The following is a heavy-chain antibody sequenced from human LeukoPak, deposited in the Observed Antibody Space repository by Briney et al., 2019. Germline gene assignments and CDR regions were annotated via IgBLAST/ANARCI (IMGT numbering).Heavy chain of an antibody. CDR2: IKASSGAA. V-gene: IGHV1-2*02. CDR3: ARGGSGWFYNSLDP. CDR1: GYSFTAYY. J-gene: IGHJ5*02. Sequence: GASVKVSCKASGYSFTAYYIFWVRQAPGQGLEWMGWIKASSGAAKSAQKFQDRVTMTRDSSIRTVYMEVTRLRCDDGAVYFCARGGSGWFYNSLDPWGQGTLVTVSS. D-gene: IGHD6-19*01.